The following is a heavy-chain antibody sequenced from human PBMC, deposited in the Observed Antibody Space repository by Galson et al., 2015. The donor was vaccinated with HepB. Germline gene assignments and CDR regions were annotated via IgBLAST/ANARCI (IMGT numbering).Heavy chain of an antibody. CDR2: IYSGGST. CDR1: GFTVSSNY. D-gene: IGHD6-13*01. J-gene: IGHJ4*02. Sequence: SLRLSCAASGFTVSSNYMSWVRQAPGKGLEWVSVIYSGGSTYYADSVKGRCTISRSNTKNTLYFQMNSLRAEDTAVYYCARGRVATAGHCIDYWGQGTLVTVSS. CDR3: ARGRVATAGHCIDY. V-gene: IGHV3-53*01.